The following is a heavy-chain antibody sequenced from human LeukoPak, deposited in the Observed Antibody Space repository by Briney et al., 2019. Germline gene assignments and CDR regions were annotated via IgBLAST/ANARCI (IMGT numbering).Heavy chain of an antibody. D-gene: IGHD2-15*01. Sequence: ASETLSLTCTVSGGSISSYYWSWIRQPPGKGLEWIGYIYYSGSTNYNPSLKSRVTISVDTSKNQFSLKLSSVTAADTAVYYCASTRTYCSGGSCPSDAFDIWGQGTMVTVSS. CDR2: IYYSGST. CDR3: ASTRTYCSGGSCPSDAFDI. CDR1: GGSISSYY. J-gene: IGHJ3*02. V-gene: IGHV4-59*01.